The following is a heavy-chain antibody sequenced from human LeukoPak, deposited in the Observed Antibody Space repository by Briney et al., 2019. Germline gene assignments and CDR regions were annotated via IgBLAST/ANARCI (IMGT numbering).Heavy chain of an antibody. J-gene: IGHJ6*02. CDR3: ARGWVVPAAMDGGYYYYGMDV. CDR1: GGSFSGYY. Sequence: SETLSLTCAVYGGSFSGYYWSWIRQPPGKGLEWIGEINHSGSTNYNPSLKSRVTISVDTSKNQFSLKLSSVTAADTAVYYCARGWVVPAAMDGGYYYYGMDVWGQGTTVTVSS. V-gene: IGHV4-34*01. CDR2: INHSGST. D-gene: IGHD2-2*01.